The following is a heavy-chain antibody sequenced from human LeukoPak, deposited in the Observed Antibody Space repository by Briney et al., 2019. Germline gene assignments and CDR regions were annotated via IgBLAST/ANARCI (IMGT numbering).Heavy chain of an antibody. D-gene: IGHD3-10*01. V-gene: IGHV4-59*01. CDR2: IYYSGST. CDR3: ARVVRGSGSEIDY. J-gene: IGHJ4*02. Sequence: AETLSLTCTVSGFSISSYDWSWIRQPPGKGLEWIGYIYYSGSTNYNPDLKSRVTISVDTSKNQFSLKLSSVTAADTAVYSCARVVRGSGSEIDYWGQGTLVTVSS. CDR1: GFSISSYD.